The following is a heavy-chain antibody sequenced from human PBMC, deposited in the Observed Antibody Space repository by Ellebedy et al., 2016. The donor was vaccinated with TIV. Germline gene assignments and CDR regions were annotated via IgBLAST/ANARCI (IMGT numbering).Heavy chain of an antibody. CDR3: AKDIDSGSYYLDASDV. D-gene: IGHD1-26*01. J-gene: IGHJ3*01. Sequence: GESLKISCEASGFTFSTYGMHWVRQAPGKGLEWVAFISNEGSNRYNTDSVKGRFTISRDNSKNTLYLQMDSLRAEDTAVYYCAKDIDSGSYYLDASDVWGQGTKVTVSS. CDR2: ISNEGSNR. V-gene: IGHV3-30*18. CDR1: GFTFSTYG.